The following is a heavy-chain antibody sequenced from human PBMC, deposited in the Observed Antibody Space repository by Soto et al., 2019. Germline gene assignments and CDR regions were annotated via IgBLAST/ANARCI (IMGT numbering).Heavy chain of an antibody. Sequence: QVQLVQSGAEVKKPGSSVKVSCKASGGTFSSYAISWVRQAPGQGLEWMGGIIPIFGTANYAQKFQGRVTVTADEATSTAYMELSSLRSEDRAVYYCARRGGRTTVKPYYYYGMDVWGQGTTVTVSS. CDR3: ARRGGRTTVKPYYYYGMDV. CDR2: IIPIFGTA. V-gene: IGHV1-69*12. CDR1: GGTFSSYA. D-gene: IGHD4-17*01. J-gene: IGHJ6*02.